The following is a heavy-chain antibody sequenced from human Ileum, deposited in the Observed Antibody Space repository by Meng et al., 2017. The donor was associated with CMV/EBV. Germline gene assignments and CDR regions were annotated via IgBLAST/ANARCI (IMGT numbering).Heavy chain of an antibody. CDR3: TTETPAAYYLDS. CDR2: FDSDAGTT. CDR1: VFTLSTYY. Sequence: QVQLGQSVAEVRKHGASMRVSCKAPVFTLSTYYIRWVRQAPGQGLEWMGVFDSDAGTTSCPPKFQGRLTMTSDPSRSTFFLELTSLTSEDTAFYYCTTETPAAYYLDSWGPGTLVTVSS. J-gene: IGHJ4*02. D-gene: IGHD2-15*01. V-gene: IGHV1-46*01.